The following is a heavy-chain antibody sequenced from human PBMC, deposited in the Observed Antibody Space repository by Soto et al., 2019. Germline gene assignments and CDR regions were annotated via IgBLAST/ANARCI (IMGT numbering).Heavy chain of an antibody. J-gene: IGHJ4*02. CDR1: EFTFSTYA. Sequence: GGSLRLSCAASEFTFSTYAMTWVRQAPGRGLQWVATISDSGDITYYADSVKGRFTISRDNSRNTLYLQMNNLRAEDTALYYCAKNQERELPRVIDFWGQGTLVTVSS. CDR3: AKNQERELPRVIDF. V-gene: IGHV3-23*01. D-gene: IGHD1-7*01. CDR2: ISDSGDIT.